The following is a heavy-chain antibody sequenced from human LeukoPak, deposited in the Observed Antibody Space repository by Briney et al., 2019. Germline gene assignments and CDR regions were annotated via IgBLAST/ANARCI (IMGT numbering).Heavy chain of an antibody. CDR2: IYYSGST. Sequence: SETLSLTCTVSGGSISSSSYYWGWIRQPPGTGLEWIGNIYYSGSTYYNPSLKSRVTISVDTSKNQFSLKLSSVTAADTAVYYCARAHSAMVRGVIRPPDYWGQGTLVTVSS. CDR3: ARAHSAMVRGVIRPPDY. CDR1: GGSISSSSYY. D-gene: IGHD3-10*01. V-gene: IGHV4-39*07. J-gene: IGHJ4*02.